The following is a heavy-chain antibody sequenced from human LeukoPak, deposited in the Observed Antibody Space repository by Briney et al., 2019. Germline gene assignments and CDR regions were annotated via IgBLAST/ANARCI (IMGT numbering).Heavy chain of an antibody. CDR1: GGTFSSYA. J-gene: IGHJ6*04. CDR3: ARESPIVVVPAAIEYYYYYGMDV. CDR2: ITPIFGTA. Sequence: SVKVSCKASGGTFSSYAISWVRQAPGQGLEWMGGITPIFGTANYAQKFQGRVTITADESTSTAYMELSSLRSEDTAVCYCARESPIVVVPAAIEYYYYYGMDVWGKGTTVTVSS. V-gene: IGHV1-69*13. D-gene: IGHD2-2*01.